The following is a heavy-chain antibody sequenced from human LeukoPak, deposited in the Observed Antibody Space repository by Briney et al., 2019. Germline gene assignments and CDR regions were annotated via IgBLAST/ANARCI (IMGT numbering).Heavy chain of an antibody. CDR1: GFTFSSYS. CDR2: ISSSSSYI. V-gene: IGHV3-21*01. J-gene: IGHJ4*02. CDR3: VRDKEGVGATRLDY. D-gene: IGHD1-26*01. Sequence: GGSLRLSCAASGFTFSSYSMNWVRQAPGKGLEWVSSISSSSSYIYYADSVKGRFTISRDNAKNSLYLQMNSLRAEDTAVYYCVRDKEGVGATRLDYWGQGTLVTVSS.